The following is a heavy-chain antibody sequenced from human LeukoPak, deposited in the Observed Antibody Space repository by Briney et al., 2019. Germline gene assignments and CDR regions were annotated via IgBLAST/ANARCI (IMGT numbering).Heavy chain of an antibody. J-gene: IGHJ6*02. CDR3: ARVRGDYPYYYYGMDA. Sequence: SQTLSLTCAVSGGSISSGSYSWSWIRQPPGKGLEWIGEINHSGSTNYNPSLKSRVTISVDTSKNQFSLKLSSVTAADTAVYYCARVRGDYPYYYYGMDAWGQGTTVTVSS. D-gene: IGHD4-17*01. CDR1: GGSISSGSYS. CDR2: INHSGST. V-gene: IGHV4-30-2*01.